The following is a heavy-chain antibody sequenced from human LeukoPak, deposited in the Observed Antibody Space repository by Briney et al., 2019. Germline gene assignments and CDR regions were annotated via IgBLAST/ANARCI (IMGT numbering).Heavy chain of an antibody. CDR3: ARGWLYDGDDDAFDI. CDR1: GGSISSSSYY. J-gene: IGHJ3*02. Sequence: TSETLSLTCTVSGGSISSSSYYWGWIRQPPGKGLEWIGSIYYSGSTYYNPSLKSRVTISVDTSKNQFSLKLSSVTAADTAVYYCARGWLYDGDDDAFDIWGQGTMVTVSS. V-gene: IGHV4-39*07. CDR2: IYYSGST. D-gene: IGHD4-17*01.